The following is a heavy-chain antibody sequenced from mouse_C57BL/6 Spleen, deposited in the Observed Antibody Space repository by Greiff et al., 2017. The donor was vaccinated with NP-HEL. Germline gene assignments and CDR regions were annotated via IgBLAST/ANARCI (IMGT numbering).Heavy chain of an antibody. CDR1: GYTFTSYW. Sequence: VKLQQPGAELVKPGASVKMSCKASGYTFTSYWITWVKQRPGQGLEWIGDIYPGSGSTNYNEKFKSKATLTVDTSSSTAYMQLSSLTSDDSAVYYCARDRGYSNYDAMDYWGQGTSVTVSS. J-gene: IGHJ4*01. V-gene: IGHV1-55*01. CDR2: IYPGSGST. D-gene: IGHD2-5*01. CDR3: ARDRGYSNYDAMDY.